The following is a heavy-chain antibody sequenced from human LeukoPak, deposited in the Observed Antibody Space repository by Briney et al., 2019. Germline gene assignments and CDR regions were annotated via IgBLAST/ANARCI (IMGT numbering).Heavy chain of an antibody. D-gene: IGHD3-22*01. CDR3: AKDKYYYGSSGYYLN. CDR2: ISWNSGSI. Sequence: PGRSLRLSCAASGFTFDDYAMHWVRQAPGKGLEWVSGISWNSGSIGYADSVKGRFTISRDNAKNSLYLQMNSLRAEDMALYYCAKDKYYYGSSGYYLNWGQGTLVTVSS. V-gene: IGHV3-9*03. CDR1: GFTFDDYA. J-gene: IGHJ4*02.